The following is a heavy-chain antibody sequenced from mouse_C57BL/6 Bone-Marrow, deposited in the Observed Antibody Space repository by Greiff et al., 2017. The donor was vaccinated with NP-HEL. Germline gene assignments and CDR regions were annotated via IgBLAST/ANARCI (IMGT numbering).Heavy chain of an antibody. V-gene: IGHV5-9-1*02. CDR1: GFTFSSYA. CDR2: ISSGGDYI. Sequence: EVMLVESGEGLVKPGGSLKLSCAASGFTFSSYAMSWVRQTPEKRLEWVAYISSGGDYIYYADTVQGRFTISRDNARNTLYLQMSSLKSEDTAMYYCTRERGYGNYAWFAYWGQGTLVTVSA. J-gene: IGHJ3*01. CDR3: TRERGYGNYAWFAY. D-gene: IGHD2-10*02.